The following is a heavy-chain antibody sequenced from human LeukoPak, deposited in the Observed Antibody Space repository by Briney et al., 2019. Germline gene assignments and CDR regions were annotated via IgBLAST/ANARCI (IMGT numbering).Heavy chain of an antibody. V-gene: IGHV3-23*01. CDR1: GFTFSSYA. J-gene: IGHJ4*02. CDR3: AKSRTYSGSYGEFDY. CDR2: ISGSGGST. Sequence: PGGSLRLSCAASGFTFSSYAMSWVRQAPGKGLEWVSAISGSGGSTYYADPVKGRFTISRDNSKNTLYLQMNSLRAEDTAVYYCAKSRTYSGSYGEFDYWGQGTLVTVSS. D-gene: IGHD1-26*01.